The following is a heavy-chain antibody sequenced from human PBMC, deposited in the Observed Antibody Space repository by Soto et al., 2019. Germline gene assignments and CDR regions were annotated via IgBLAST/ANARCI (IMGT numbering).Heavy chain of an antibody. J-gene: IGHJ4*02. CDR3: ARDPRYGDFPYYFDY. CDR2: IIPIFGTA. D-gene: IGHD4-17*01. Sequence: SVKVSCKASGGTFSSYATSWVRQAPGQGLEWMGGIIPIFGTANYAQKFQGRVTITADESTSTAYMELSSLRSEDTAVYYCARDPRYGDFPYYFDYWGQGTLVTVSS. CDR1: GGTFSSYA. V-gene: IGHV1-69*13.